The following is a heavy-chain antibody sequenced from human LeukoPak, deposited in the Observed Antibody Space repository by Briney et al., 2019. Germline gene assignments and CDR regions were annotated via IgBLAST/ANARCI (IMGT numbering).Heavy chain of an antibody. V-gene: IGHV3-43D*04. J-gene: IGHJ6*03. D-gene: IGHD6-19*01. CDR1: GFTFDDYA. CDR2: ISWDGGST. CDR3: AKDERLDSSGSQEGYYYYMNV. Sequence: PGGFLRLSCAASGFTFDDYAMHWVRQAPGRGLEWVSLISWDGGSTYYADSVKGRFTISRDNSKNSLYLQMNSLRAEDTALYYCAKDERLDSSGSQEGYYYYMNVWGKGTTVTVSS.